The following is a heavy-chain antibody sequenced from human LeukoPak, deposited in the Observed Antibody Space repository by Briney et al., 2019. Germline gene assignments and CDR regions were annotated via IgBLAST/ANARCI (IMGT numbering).Heavy chain of an antibody. CDR2: ISSSSSTI. Sequence: PGGSLRLSCVVSGFTFSSYNMNWVRQAPGKGLEWVSYISSSSSTIYYADSVKGRFTISRDNVKNSLYLQMNSLRAGDTAVYYCARGRLAYCGGDCYLNDAFDIWGQGTMVTVSS. J-gene: IGHJ3*02. CDR3: ARGRLAYCGGDCYLNDAFDI. V-gene: IGHV3-48*01. D-gene: IGHD2-21*02. CDR1: GFTFSSYN.